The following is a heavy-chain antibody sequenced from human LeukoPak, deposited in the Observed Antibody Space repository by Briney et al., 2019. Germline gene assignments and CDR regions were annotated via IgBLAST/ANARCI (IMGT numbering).Heavy chain of an antibody. CDR3: AREHCSSTSCYTNEGFDY. D-gene: IGHD2-2*02. J-gene: IGHJ4*02. CDR2: MYTSGST. V-gene: IGHV4-61*02. CDR1: GGSISSGSYY. Sequence: SQTLSLTCTVSGGSISSGSYYWSWIRQPAGKGLEWIGRMYTSGSTNSNPSLKSRVTKSVDTSKNQFSLKLSSMTAADTAVYYCAREHCSSTSCYTNEGFDYWGQGTLVTVSS.